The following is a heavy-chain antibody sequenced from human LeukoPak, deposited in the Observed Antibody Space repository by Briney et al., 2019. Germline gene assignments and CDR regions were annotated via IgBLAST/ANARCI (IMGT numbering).Heavy chain of an antibody. V-gene: IGHV3-30*03. D-gene: IGHD6-13*01. CDR1: GFTFSSYG. CDR2: ISYDGSNK. Sequence: GGSLRLSCEASGFTFSSYGMHWVRQAPGKGLEWVAVISYDGSNKYHVDSVKGRFTISRDNSKNTLYLQMNSLRAEDTAVYYCARVNSSSWDGAYYYYGMDVWGQGTTVTVSS. CDR3: ARVNSSSWDGAYYYYGMDV. J-gene: IGHJ6*02.